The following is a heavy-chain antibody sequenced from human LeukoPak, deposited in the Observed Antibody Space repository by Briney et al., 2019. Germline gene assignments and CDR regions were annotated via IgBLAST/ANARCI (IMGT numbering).Heavy chain of an antibody. J-gene: IGHJ4*02. CDR2: IDDRGDNT. D-gene: IGHD6-25*01. CDR1: GFTFGDYA. V-gene: IGHV3-23*01. CDR3: AKCIFNLAAHDY. Sequence: GSLRLSCTASGFTFGDYAMSWVRQAPGKGLEWVSSIDDRGDNTYYADSVKGRFTVSRDNSKNTLYLQMNSLRAEDTAVYYCAKCIFNLAAHDYWGQGALVTVSS.